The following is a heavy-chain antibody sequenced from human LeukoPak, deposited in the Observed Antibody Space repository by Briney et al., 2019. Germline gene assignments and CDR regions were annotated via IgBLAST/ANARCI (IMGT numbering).Heavy chain of an antibody. CDR3: ASSVARGRSGFVDI. CDR1: GGSFSGYY. D-gene: IGHD6-19*01. Sequence: PSETLSLTCAVYGGSFSGYYWSWIRQPPGKGLEWIGEINHSGSTNYNPSLKSRVTISVDTSKNQFSLKLSSVTAADTAVYYCASSVARGRSGFVDIWGQGTMVTVSS. CDR2: INHSGST. J-gene: IGHJ3*02. V-gene: IGHV4-34*01.